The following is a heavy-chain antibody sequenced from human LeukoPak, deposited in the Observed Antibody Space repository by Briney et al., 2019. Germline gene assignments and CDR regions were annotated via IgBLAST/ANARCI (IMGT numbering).Heavy chain of an antibody. D-gene: IGHD6-13*01. Sequence: GASVKVSCKASGYTFTSYGISWVRQAPGQGLEWMGWISAYNGNTNYAQKLQGRVTMTTDTSTSTAYMELRSLRSDDTAVYYCASTRAAAGTGYAFDIWGQGTMVTVSS. V-gene: IGHV1-18*01. CDR3: ASTRAAAGTGYAFDI. CDR2: ISAYNGNT. J-gene: IGHJ3*02. CDR1: GYTFTSYG.